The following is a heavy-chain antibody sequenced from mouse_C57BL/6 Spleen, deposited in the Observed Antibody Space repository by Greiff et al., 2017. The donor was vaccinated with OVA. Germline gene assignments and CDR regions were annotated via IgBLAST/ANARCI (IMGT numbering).Heavy chain of an antibody. CDR2: IDPSDSYT. J-gene: IGHJ1*03. V-gene: IGHV1-69*01. CDR3: ARGSMVTTDFDV. CDR1: GYTFTSYW. D-gene: IGHD2-2*01. Sequence: VQLQQPGAELVMPGASVKLSCKASGYTFTSYWMHWVKQRPGQGLEWIGEIDPSDSYTTYTQKFKGKSTLTVDKSSSTAYMQLSSLTSEDSAVYYCARGSMVTTDFDVWGTGTTVTVSS.